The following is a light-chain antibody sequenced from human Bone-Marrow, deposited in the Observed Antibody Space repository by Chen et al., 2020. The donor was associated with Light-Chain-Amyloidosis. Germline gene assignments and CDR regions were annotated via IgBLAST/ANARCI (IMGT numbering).Light chain of an antibody. J-gene: IGLJ3*02. CDR3: QVWDRSRDRPV. CDR2: DDS. V-gene: IGLV3-21*02. Sequence: SYVLTQPSSVSEAPGQTAPITCGGNNIGSTSVHWYQQAPGQAPLLVVYDDSDRPSGIPERLSGSNSGNTATLTISRVKAGDEADYYCQVWDRSRDRPVFGGGTKLTVL. CDR1: NIGSTS.